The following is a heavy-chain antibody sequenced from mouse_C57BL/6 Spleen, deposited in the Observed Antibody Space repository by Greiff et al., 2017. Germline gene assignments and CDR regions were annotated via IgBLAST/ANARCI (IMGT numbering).Heavy chain of an antibody. J-gene: IGHJ1*03. D-gene: IGHD2-1*01. Sequence: QVQLKQSGAELVKPGASVKLSCKASGYTFTEYTIHWVKQRSGRGLEWIGWFYPASGSVKYNQKFKDKATLTADKSSSTAYMELSRLTAEDSASSCSAGHEDYYYGNHWYWDVWGTGSTVTGAS. CDR2: FYPASGSV. CDR1: GYTFTEYT. V-gene: IGHV1-62-2*01. CDR3: AGHEDYYYGNHWYWDV.